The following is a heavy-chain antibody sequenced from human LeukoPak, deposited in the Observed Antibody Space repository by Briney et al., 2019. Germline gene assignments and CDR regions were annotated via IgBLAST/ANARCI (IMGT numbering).Heavy chain of an antibody. J-gene: IGHJ4*02. CDR1: GYTFTNYD. Sequence: GASVKVSCKASGYTFTNYDINWVRQAPGRGLEWMGWMSPNTVNTGYAQKFQGRLTMTKNASITTAYMELSSLTSEDTAVYYCARGISDGECEGGRGSWGQGTLVTVSS. CDR3: ARGISDGECEGGRGS. D-gene: IGHD4-17*01. V-gene: IGHV1-8*01. CDR2: MSPNTVNT.